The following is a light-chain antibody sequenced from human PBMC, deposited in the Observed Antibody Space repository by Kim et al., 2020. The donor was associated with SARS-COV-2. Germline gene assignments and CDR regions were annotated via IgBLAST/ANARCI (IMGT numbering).Light chain of an antibody. Sequence: PGERATLSCRASQSISSEFLAWYQQISGQPPRLLIFGAANRAAGIPDRFSGGGSGTDFTLTITRLEPADSAVYYCQQYTTSPPAYTFGQGTKLEI. V-gene: IGKV3-20*01. CDR2: GAA. CDR1: QSISSEF. CDR3: QQYTTSPPAYT. J-gene: IGKJ2*01.